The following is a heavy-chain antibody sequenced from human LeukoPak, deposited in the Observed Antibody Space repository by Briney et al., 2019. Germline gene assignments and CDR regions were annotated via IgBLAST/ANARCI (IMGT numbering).Heavy chain of an antibody. CDR2: ISGSGTST. J-gene: IGHJ4*02. CDR1: GFTFSSYA. Sequence: GGSLRLSCAASGFTFSSYAMSWVRQAPGKGLEWVSGISGSGTSTYYADSVKGRFTISRDNLKNTLYLQMNSLRAEDTAVYYCAKTKYCSSSVFQAMTGTYYFNYWGQGTLVTVSS. D-gene: IGHD2-2*01. V-gene: IGHV3-23*01. CDR3: AKTKYCSSSVFQAMTGTYYFNY.